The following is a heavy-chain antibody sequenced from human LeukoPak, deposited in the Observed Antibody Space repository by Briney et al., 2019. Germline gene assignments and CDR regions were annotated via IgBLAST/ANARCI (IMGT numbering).Heavy chain of an antibody. CDR2: ISNGGNNT. J-gene: IGHJ4*02. CDR1: GFTFRRYG. V-gene: IGHV3-30*03. CDR3: VRVLAAAGTEAFDY. D-gene: IGHD6-13*01. Sequence: PGRSLRLSCAASGFTFRRYGMHWVRQTPGKGLEWVALISNGGNNTYYADSVEGRFTVSRDNSKNTMYLQMISLKPEDTGVYYCVRVLAAAGTEAFDYWVQGSLVTVSS.